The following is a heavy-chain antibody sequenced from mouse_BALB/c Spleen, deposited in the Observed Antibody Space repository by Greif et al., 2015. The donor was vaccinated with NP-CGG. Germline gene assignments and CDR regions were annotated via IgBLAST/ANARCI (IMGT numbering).Heavy chain of an antibody. V-gene: IGHV5-9-4*01. D-gene: IGHD2-1*01. CDR1: GFTFSSYA. CDR2: ISSGGSYT. CDR3: AREGGNNYFDY. J-gene: IGHJ2*01. Sequence: EVKLMESGGGLVKPGGSLKLSCAASGFTFSSYAMSWVRQSPEKRLEWVAEISSGGSYTYYPGTVTGRFTVSRDNAKNTLYLEMSSLRSEDTAMYYCAREGGNNYFDYWGQGTTLTVSS.